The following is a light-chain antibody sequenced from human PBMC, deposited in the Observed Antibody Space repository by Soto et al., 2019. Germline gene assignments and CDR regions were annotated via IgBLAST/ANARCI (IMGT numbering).Light chain of an antibody. CDR1: QSVSSSY. CDR2: GAS. CDR3: QHYGGSPGT. V-gene: IGKV3-20*01. J-gene: IGKJ1*01. Sequence: EIVLTQSPGTLSLSPGERATLSCRASQSVSSSYLAWYKQKPGQAPRLLIYGASSRATGIPDRFSGSGSGTDFTLTISRLEPEDFAVYYCQHYGGSPGTFGQGTEVEIK.